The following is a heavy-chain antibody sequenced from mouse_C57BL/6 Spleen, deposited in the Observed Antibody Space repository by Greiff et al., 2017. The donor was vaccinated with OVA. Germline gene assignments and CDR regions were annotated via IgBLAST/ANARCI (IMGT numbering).Heavy chain of an antibody. CDR3: ARGSGPFAY. CDR1: GFNIKDYY. CDR2: IDPEDGET. V-gene: IGHV14-2*01. D-gene: IGHD3-2*02. J-gene: IGHJ3*01. Sequence: EVKLQESGAELVKPGASVKLSCTASGFNIKDYYMHWVKQRTEQGLEWIGRIDPEDGETKYAPKFQGKATITADTSSNTAYLQLSSLTSEDTAVYYCARGSGPFAYWGQGTLVTVSA.